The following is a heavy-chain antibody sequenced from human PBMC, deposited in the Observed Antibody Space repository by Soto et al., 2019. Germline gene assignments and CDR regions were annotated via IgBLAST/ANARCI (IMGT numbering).Heavy chain of an antibody. CDR1: GFTFSSYA. Sequence: QVQLVESGGGVVQPGRSLRLSCAASGFTFSSYAMHWVRQAPGKGLEWVAVISYDGSNKYYADSVKGRFTISRDNSKNTLYLQINSLRAEDTAVYYCGYSSSWYYFDYWGQGTLVTVSS. CDR3: GYSSSWYYFDY. J-gene: IGHJ4*02. CDR2: ISYDGSNK. D-gene: IGHD6-13*01. V-gene: IGHV3-30-3*01.